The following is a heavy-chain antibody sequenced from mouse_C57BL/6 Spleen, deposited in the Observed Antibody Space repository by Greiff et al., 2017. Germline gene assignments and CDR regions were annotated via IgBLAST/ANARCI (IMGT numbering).Heavy chain of an antibody. J-gene: IGHJ4*01. D-gene: IGHD2-5*01. Sequence: VQLKQSGPELVKPGASVKISCKASGYSFTDYNMNWVKQSNGKSLEWIGVINPNYGTTSYNQKFKGKATLTVDQSSSTAYMQLNSLTSEDSAVYYCARRNYYSNYGDAMDYWGQGTSVTVSS. CDR3: ARRNYYSNYGDAMDY. CDR1: GYSFTDYN. V-gene: IGHV1-39*01. CDR2: INPNYGTT.